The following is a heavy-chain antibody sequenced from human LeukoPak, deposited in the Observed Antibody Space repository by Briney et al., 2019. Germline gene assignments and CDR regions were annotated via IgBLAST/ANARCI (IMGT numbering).Heavy chain of an antibody. CDR3: ARGPTTYCSSTSCYVWFDP. V-gene: IGHV1-2*02. CDR1: GYTFTGYY. J-gene: IGHJ5*02. CDR2: INPNSGGT. Sequence: ASVKVSCKASGYTFTGYYMYWVRQAPGQGLEWMGWINPNSGGTSYEQKFQGRVTMTRDTSISTAYMELSRLRSGDTAVYYCARGPTTYCSSTSCYVWFDPWGQGTLVTVSS. D-gene: IGHD2-2*01.